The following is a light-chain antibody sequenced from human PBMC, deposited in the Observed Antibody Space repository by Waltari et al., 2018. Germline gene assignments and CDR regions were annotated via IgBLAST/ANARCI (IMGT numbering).Light chain of an antibody. CDR3: CSYAGSSIFVV. Sequence: QSALTQPASVSGSPGQSITISCTGTSSDIGSYNLVSWYQQHPGKAPKLLIYEGSKRPSGVSNRFSGSKSGNTASRTISGLQTEDEADYYCCSYAGSSIFVVFGGGTKLTVL. V-gene: IGLV2-23*03. CDR2: EGS. J-gene: IGLJ2*01. CDR1: SSDIGSYNL.